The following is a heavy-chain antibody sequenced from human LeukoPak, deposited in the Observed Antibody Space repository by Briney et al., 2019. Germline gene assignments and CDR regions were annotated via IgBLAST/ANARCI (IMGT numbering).Heavy chain of an antibody. D-gene: IGHD2-2*02. CDR2: INPSGGST. CDR1: GYSFTSYY. Sequence: GESLKISCKGSGYSFTSYYMHWVRQAPGQGLEWMGIINPSGGSTSYAQKFQGRVTMTRDTSTSTVYMELSSLRSEDTAVYYCARDWGPFAYCSSTSCYTFDPWGQGTLVTVSS. J-gene: IGHJ5*02. V-gene: IGHV1-46*01. CDR3: ARDWGPFAYCSSTSCYTFDP.